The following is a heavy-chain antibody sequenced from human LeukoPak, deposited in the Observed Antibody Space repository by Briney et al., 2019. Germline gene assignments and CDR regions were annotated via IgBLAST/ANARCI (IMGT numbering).Heavy chain of an antibody. J-gene: IGHJ6*03. D-gene: IGHD5-24*01. CDR3: ARDVEMATILDYYYYMDV. Sequence: SETLSLTCAVYGGSFSGYYWSWIRQPPGKGLEWIGEINHSGSTNYNPSLKSRVTMSVDTSKNQFSLKLSSVTAADTAVYYCARDVEMATILDYYYYMDVWGKGTTVTISS. CDR1: GGSFSGYY. V-gene: IGHV4-34*01. CDR2: INHSGST.